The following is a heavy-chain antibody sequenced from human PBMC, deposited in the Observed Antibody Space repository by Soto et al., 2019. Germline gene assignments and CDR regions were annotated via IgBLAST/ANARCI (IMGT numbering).Heavy chain of an antibody. CDR1: GGTFSSYT. CDR3: AAGKADSGYEFDY. V-gene: IGHV1-69*02. J-gene: IGHJ4*02. CDR2: IIPILGIA. Sequence: SVKVSCKASGGTFSSYTISWVRQAPGQGLEWMGRIIPILGIANYAQKFQGRVTITADKSTSTAYMELSSLRSEDTAVYYCAAGKADSGYEFDYWGQGTLVTVSS. D-gene: IGHD5-12*01.